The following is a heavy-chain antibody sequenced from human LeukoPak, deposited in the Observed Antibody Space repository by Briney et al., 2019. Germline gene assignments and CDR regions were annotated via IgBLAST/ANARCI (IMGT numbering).Heavy chain of an antibody. D-gene: IGHD4-17*01. V-gene: IGHV3-23*01. CDR3: ARDPNGDYIGAFDM. Sequence: GGSLRLSCTASGFTFSAYAMMWVRQATGRGPEWVSAIRGGGGSAFYADSVKGRFTISRDNSKYTLFLQMNSLRAEDTVVYYCARDPNGDYIGAFDMWGPGTMVTVSS. CDR2: IRGGGGSA. CDR1: GFTFSAYA. J-gene: IGHJ3*02.